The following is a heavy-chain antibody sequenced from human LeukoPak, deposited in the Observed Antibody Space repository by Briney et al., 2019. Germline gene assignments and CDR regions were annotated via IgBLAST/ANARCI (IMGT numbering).Heavy chain of an antibody. D-gene: IGHD3-16*02. CDR1: GFPFTTYS. Sequence: PGGSLRLSCAASGFPFTTYSMNWVRQAPGKGLEWLSYIRTSDTTIYCADSVKGRFTISRDNAKDTLYLQMNSLRAEDTAIYYCARDIELSTWGLGTTVTVSS. CDR2: IRTSDTTI. CDR3: ARDIELST. J-gene: IGHJ3*01. V-gene: IGHV3-48*01.